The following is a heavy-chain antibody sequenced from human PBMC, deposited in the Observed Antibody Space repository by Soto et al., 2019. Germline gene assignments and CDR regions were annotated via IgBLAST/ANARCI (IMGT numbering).Heavy chain of an antibody. V-gene: IGHV1-69*06. J-gene: IGHJ6*02. D-gene: IGHD2-21*01. CDR3: ASTSYCNGSSCYSRHYYGMDV. CDR2: LTPFVDTS. Sequence: QVRLVQSGAEVKKPGSSVKVSCKVSGGTFSKYSLSWVRQTPGQGLEWMGGLTPFVDTSKYAQRFLGSVTITATNSTTAAFLEWRGLKSGAPALYFCASTSYCNGSSCYSRHYYGMDVWGQGTTVTVSS. CDR1: GGTFSKYS.